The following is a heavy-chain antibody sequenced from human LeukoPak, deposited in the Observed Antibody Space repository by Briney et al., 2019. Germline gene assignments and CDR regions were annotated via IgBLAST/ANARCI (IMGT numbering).Heavy chain of an antibody. V-gene: IGHV1-8*01. D-gene: IGHD6-19*01. CDR1: GYTFTTYD. CDR2: MNPNSGNT. Sequence: ASGKLCCKAAGYTFTTYDINWLRQASGQRLEWMGGMNPNSGNTGYAQKFQGRVTMTRNTSISTAYMELSSLRSEDTTVYFCARGITVSGYYFYGMDVWGQGTTVTVSS. J-gene: IGHJ6*02. CDR3: ARGITVSGYYFYGMDV.